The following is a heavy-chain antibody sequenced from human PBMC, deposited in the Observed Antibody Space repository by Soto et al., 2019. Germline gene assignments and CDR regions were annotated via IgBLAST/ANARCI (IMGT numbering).Heavy chain of an antibody. Sequence: EVQLVESGGGLVQPGGSLRLSCVASGFTFRAYSINWVRQAPGKGLEWISYINSGRNNIFYADSVKGRFTMNRDNANNSLYLQMNSLRAEDTAVYYCVRDRVGWTPGAFDYWGQGILVTVSS. D-gene: IGHD3-10*01. CDR2: INSGRNNI. J-gene: IGHJ4*02. CDR3: VRDRVGWTPGAFDY. V-gene: IGHV3-48*01. CDR1: GFTFRAYS.